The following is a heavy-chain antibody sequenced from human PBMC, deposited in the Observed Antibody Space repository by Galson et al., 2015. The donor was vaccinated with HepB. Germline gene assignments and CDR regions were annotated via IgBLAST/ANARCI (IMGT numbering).Heavy chain of an antibody. Sequence: PALVKPTQTLTLTCTFSGFSLSTSGMRVSWIRQPPGKALEWLARIDWDDDKFYSTSLKTRLTISKDTSKNQVVLTMTNMDPVDTATYYCARTSLTGIAPFDYWGQGILVTVSS. V-gene: IGHV2-70*04. CDR3: ARTSLTGIAPFDY. CDR1: GFSLSTSGMR. D-gene: IGHD1-20*01. CDR2: IDWDDDK. J-gene: IGHJ4*02.